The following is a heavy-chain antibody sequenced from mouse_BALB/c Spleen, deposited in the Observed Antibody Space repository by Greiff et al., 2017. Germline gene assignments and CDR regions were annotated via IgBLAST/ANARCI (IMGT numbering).Heavy chain of an antibody. CDR2: IYPGNVNT. V-gene: IGHV1S56*01. Sequence: VQLQQSGPELVKPGASVRISCKASGYTFTSYYIPWVKQRPGQGLEWIGWIYPGNVNTKYNEKFKGKATLTADKSSSTAYMQLSSLTSEDSAVYFCASSYYDAMDYWGQGTSVTVSS. D-gene: IGHD2-10*01. CDR3: ASSYYDAMDY. CDR1: GYTFTSYY. J-gene: IGHJ4*01.